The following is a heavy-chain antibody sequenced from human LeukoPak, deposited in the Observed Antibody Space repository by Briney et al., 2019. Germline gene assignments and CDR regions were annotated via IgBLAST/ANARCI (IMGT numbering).Heavy chain of an antibody. Sequence: AGGSLRLSCAASGFTFSSYGMHWVRQAPGKGLEWVAVISYDGSNKYYADSVKGRFTISRDNSKNTLYLQMNSLRAEDTAVCYCAKETTEWELQSSFDYWGQGTLVTVSS. CDR1: GFTFSSYG. CDR3: AKETTEWELQSSFDY. D-gene: IGHD1-26*01. CDR2: ISYDGSNK. V-gene: IGHV3-30*18. J-gene: IGHJ4*02.